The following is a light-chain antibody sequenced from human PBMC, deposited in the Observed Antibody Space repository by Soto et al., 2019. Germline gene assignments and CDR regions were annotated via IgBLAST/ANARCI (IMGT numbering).Light chain of an antibody. V-gene: IGLV2-14*03. Sequence: QSALTQPASVSGSPGQSITISCTGTSSDVGGYNFVSWYQQHPGKAPRLMILDVNNRPSGVSTRFSGSKSGNTASLTISGLRAEDEADYYCCSYSGSSTIVVFGGGTQLTVL. J-gene: IGLJ2*01. CDR3: CSYSGSSTIVV. CDR2: DVN. CDR1: SSDVGGYNF.